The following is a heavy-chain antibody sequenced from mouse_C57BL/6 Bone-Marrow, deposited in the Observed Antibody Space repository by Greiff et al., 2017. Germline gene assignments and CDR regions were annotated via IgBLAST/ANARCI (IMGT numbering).Heavy chain of an antibody. D-gene: IGHD1-1*01. J-gene: IGHJ4*01. Sequence: VQLQQSGAELVRPGASVKLSCTASGFNIKDYYMHWVKQRPEQGLEWIGRIDPEDGDTEYAPKFQGKATMTADTSSNTAYLQLSSLTSEDTAVYYCTSEDYGIRRLYAMEYWGQGTSVTVSS. V-gene: IGHV14-1*01. CDR2: IDPEDGDT. CDR3: TSEDYGIRRLYAMEY. CDR1: GFNIKDYY.